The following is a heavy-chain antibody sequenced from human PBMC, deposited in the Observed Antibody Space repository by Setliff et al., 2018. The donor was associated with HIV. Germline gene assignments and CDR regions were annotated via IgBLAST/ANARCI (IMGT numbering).Heavy chain of an antibody. CDR2: THYSGSS. Sequence: SETLSLTCTISGGFISNHYWNWIRQPPGKGLEWIGSTHYSGSSYYSPSLKSRVTISLDTSKNQFSLKLSSMAAADTAVYYCARDVGLCGVDCWPYFYFDLWGRGNLDTVSS. V-gene: IGHV4-59*11. CDR3: ARDVGLCGVDCWPYFYFDL. CDR1: GGFISNHY. D-gene: IGHD2-21*02. J-gene: IGHJ2*01.